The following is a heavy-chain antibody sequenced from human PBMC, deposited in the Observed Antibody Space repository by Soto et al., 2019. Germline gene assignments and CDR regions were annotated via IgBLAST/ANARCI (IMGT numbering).Heavy chain of an antibody. V-gene: IGHV3-9*01. Sequence: GGSLRLSCAASGFTVDDYAMHWVRQAPGKGLEWVSGISWNSETIDYADSVKGRFTISRDNAKSSLFLQMNSLRPDDTALYYCAKDMKWRGMTTIHYFDSWGQGTLVTVSS. J-gene: IGHJ4*02. D-gene: IGHD4-17*01. CDR3: AKDMKWRGMTTIHYFDS. CDR2: ISWNSETI. CDR1: GFTVDDYA.